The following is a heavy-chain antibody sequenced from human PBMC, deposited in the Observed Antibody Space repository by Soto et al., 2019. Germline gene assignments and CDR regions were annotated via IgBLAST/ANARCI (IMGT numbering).Heavy chain of an antibody. CDR1: GGSISSGVYY. D-gene: IGHD3-22*01. J-gene: IGHJ3*01. CDR3: ARAHNYYDSSGRDAFDV. Sequence: PLETLSLTCTVSGGSISSGVYYWSWIRQHPEKGMERIGYIYYSGSTYYNPSLKSRVTISVDTSKNQFSLKLSSETAADTSVYYCARAHNYYDSSGRDAFDVWGQGTMVTVSS. CDR2: IYYSGST. V-gene: IGHV4-31*03.